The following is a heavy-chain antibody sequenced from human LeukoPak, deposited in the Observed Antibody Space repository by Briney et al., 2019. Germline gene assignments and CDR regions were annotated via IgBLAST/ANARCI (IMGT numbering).Heavy chain of an antibody. D-gene: IGHD3-3*01. CDR2: SSSSSRYI. Sequence: GGSLRLSCAVSGFTFNNYNINWVRQAPGKGLEWVSSSSSSSRYIYYADSVKGRFTTSRDNAKNSLYLQMNSLRAEDTAVYYCARALNFWSANGGLLWGQGTLVTVSS. V-gene: IGHV3-21*04. CDR1: GFTFNNYN. J-gene: IGHJ4*02. CDR3: ARALNFWSANGGLL.